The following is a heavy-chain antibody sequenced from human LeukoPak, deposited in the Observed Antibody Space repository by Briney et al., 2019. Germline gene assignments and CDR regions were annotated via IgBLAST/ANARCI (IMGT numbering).Heavy chain of an antibody. CDR3: VRWRDGYIYDY. CDR2: VKGDSGVT. J-gene: IGHJ4*02. CDR1: GYTFTGYY. D-gene: IGHD5-24*01. Sequence: ASVKVSCKASGYTFTGYYMHWGRQAPGQGLEWMGWVKGDSGVTYYAQEFQGRVTMTRDTSINTAYMELSRLRSDDTAVYYCVRWRDGYIYDYWGQGTLVTVSS. V-gene: IGHV1-2*02.